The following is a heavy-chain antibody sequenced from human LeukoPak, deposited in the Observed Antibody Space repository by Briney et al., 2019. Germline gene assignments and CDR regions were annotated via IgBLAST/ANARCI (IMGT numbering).Heavy chain of an antibody. D-gene: IGHD4-11*01. J-gene: IGHJ3*02. V-gene: IGHV1-2*02. CDR3: ARDQRLWGNLQRRHDAFDI. Sequence: ASVQVSCKASGYTFTGYYVHWVRQAPGQGLEWMGWINPNSGGTTYAQKFQGRVTVTRDTSISTAYMELSRLRSDDTAVYYCARDQRLWGNLQRRHDAFDIWGQGTMVTVSS. CDR2: INPNSGGT. CDR1: GYTFTGYY.